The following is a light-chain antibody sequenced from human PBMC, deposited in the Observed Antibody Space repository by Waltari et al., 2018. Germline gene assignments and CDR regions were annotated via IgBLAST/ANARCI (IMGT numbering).Light chain of an antibody. Sequence: IVLTQSPATLSLSPGERATLSCRASQGISSFLAWYQQKPGQAPRLLVYDASNRATGIPARFSGSGSGADFTLTISSLQPEDFATYYCQQGYRIPLAFGPGAKVEMK. CDR2: DAS. V-gene: IGKV3-11*01. CDR3: QQGYRIPLA. J-gene: IGKJ3*01. CDR1: QGISSF.